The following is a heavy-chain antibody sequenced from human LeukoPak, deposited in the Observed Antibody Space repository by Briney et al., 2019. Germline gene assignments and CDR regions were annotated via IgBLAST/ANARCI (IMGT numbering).Heavy chain of an antibody. CDR1: GFTSTSSA. J-gene: IGHJ6*02. D-gene: IGHD4-17*01. CDR3: AAVTTWTTPDYCYYYGMDV. CDR2: IVVGSGNT. V-gene: IGHV1-58*01. Sequence: SVKVSCKASGFTSTSSAVQWVRPARGQRLEWIGWIVVGSGNTNYAQKFQERVTITRDMSTSTAYMELSSLRSEDTAVYYCAAVTTWTTPDYCYYYGMDVWGQGTTVTVSS.